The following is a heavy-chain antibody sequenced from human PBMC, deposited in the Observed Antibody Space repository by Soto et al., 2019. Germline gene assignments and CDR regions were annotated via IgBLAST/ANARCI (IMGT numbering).Heavy chain of an antibody. CDR1: GSSISPFY. Sequence: SETLSLTCTFSGSSISPFYWSWIRQPPGKGLEWIGYIYYTGSTKYNPSLKSRVTLSLGTSRNQLSLKLNPVTAADTAVYYCTRVGGYYGDYPNFDYWGPGTLVTVS. CDR3: TRVGGYYGDYPNFDY. J-gene: IGHJ4*02. CDR2: IYYTGST. V-gene: IGHV4-59*01. D-gene: IGHD4-17*01.